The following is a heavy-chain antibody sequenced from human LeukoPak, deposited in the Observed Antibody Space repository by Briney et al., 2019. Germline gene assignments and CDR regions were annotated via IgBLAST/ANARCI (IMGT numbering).Heavy chain of an antibody. CDR2: IYYSGST. V-gene: IGHV4-59*08. D-gene: IGHD4-11*01. J-gene: IGHJ6*02. CDR3: ARVAVTTYYYYGMDV. Sequence: SETLSLTCTVSGGSISSYYWSWIRQPPGKGLEWIGYIYYSGSTNYNPSLKSRVTISVDTSKNQFSLKLSSVTAADTAVYYCARVAVTTYYYYGMDVWGQGTMVTVSS. CDR1: GGSISSYY.